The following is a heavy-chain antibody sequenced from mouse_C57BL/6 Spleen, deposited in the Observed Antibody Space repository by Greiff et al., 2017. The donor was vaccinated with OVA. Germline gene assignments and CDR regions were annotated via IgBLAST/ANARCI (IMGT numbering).Heavy chain of an antibody. CDR3: ARGHYGSSYGFDY. J-gene: IGHJ2*01. V-gene: IGHV1-55*01. CDR1: GYTFTSYW. D-gene: IGHD1-1*01. CDR2: IYPGSGST. Sequence: QVQLQQPGAELVKPGASVKMSCKASGYTFTSYWITWVKQRPGQGLEWIGDIYPGSGSTNYNEKFKSKATLTVDTSSSTAYMQLSSLTSEDSAVYYCARGHYGSSYGFDYWGQGTTLTVSS.